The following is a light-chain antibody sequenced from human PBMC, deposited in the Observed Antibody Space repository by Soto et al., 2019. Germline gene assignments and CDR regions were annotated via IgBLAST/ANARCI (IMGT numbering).Light chain of an antibody. Sequence: EIVLTQSPGTLSLSPGERATLSCRASQSVSSSYLAWYQQKPGQAPRLLIYAASSRATGIPDRFSGSGSGTDFTLTISSLQSEDFAVYYCQQYHNWPPETFGPGTKVDIK. J-gene: IGKJ3*01. CDR2: AAS. V-gene: IGKV3-20*01. CDR3: QQYHNWPPET. CDR1: QSVSSSY.